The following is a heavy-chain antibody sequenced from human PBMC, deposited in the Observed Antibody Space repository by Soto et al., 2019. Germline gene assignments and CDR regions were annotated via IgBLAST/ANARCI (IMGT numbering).Heavy chain of an antibody. CDR3: ARGLIALGGTASH. V-gene: IGHV4-39*01. J-gene: IGHJ4*02. CDR2: IFYTGNT. CDR1: GIAISNDNYH. D-gene: IGHD6-19*01. Sequence: SETLSLTCTVSGIAISNDNYHWGWIRQPPGKGLEWIGSIFYTGNTYYKSSLESQITISVDTSKNQFSLNLRYVTAADTAVYYCARGLIALGGTASHWGRGTLVTVSS.